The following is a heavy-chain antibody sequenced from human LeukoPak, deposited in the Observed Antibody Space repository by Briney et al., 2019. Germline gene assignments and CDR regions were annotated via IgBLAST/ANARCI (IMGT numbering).Heavy chain of an antibody. CDR1: SGSFSGYY. CDR3: ARKNGLDY. CDR2: INHSGST. V-gene: IGHV4-34*01. J-gene: IGHJ4*02. Sequence: SETLSLTCAVYSGSFSGYYWSWIRQPPGKGLEWIGEINHSGSTNYNPSLKSRVIISVDTSKNQFSLKLSSVTAADTAVYYCARKNGLDYWGQGTLVTVSS. D-gene: IGHD2-8*01.